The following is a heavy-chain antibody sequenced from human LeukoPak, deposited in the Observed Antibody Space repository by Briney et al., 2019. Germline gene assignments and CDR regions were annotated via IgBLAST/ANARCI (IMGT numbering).Heavy chain of an antibody. J-gene: IGHJ4*02. Sequence: RASVKVSCKASGYTFTGYYMHWVRQAPGQGPEWMGWINPNSGGTNYAQKFQGRVTMTRDTSISTAYMELSRLRSDDTAVYYCARGLEYQLLTFDYWGQGTLVTVSS. CDR2: INPNSGGT. CDR1: GYTFTGYY. CDR3: ARGLEYQLLTFDY. V-gene: IGHV1-2*02. D-gene: IGHD2-2*01.